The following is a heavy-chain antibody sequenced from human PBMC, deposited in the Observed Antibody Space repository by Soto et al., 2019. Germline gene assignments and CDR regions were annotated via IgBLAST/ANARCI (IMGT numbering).Heavy chain of an antibody. Sequence: SETLSLTCAVYGGSFSGYYWSWIRQPPGKGLEWIGEINHSGSTNYNPSLKSRVTISVDTAKNQFSLKLSSVTAADTAVYYCASGGSGGAFDIWGQGTMVTVSS. D-gene: IGHD6-19*01. CDR2: INHSGST. J-gene: IGHJ3*02. CDR1: GGSFSGYY. V-gene: IGHV4-34*01. CDR3: ASGGSGGAFDI.